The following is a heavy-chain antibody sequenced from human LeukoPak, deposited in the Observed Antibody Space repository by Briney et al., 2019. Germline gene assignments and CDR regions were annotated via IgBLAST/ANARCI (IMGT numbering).Heavy chain of an antibody. D-gene: IGHD3-3*01. Sequence: SETLSLTCAVYGGSFSGHYWSWIRQPPGKGLEWIGEINHSGSTNYNPSLKSRVTISVDTSKNQFSLKLSPVTAADTAVYYCARLASAWDLRFLEWYNWFDPWGQGTLVTVSS. J-gene: IGHJ5*02. CDR2: INHSGST. CDR3: ARLASAWDLRFLEWYNWFDP. V-gene: IGHV4-34*01. CDR1: GGSFSGHY.